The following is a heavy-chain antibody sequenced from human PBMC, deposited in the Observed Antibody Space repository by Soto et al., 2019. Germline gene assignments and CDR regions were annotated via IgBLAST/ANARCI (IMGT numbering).Heavy chain of an antibody. CDR3: ARVRSGWYQYFDY. V-gene: IGHV4-34*01. CDR2: INHSGST. CDR1: GGSFSGYY. Sequence: QVQLQQWGAGLLKPSETLSLTCAVYGGSFSGYYWSWIRQPPGKGLEWIGEINHSGSTNYNPSLKSRVTLSVDTSKNQFSLKLSSVTAADTAVYYCARVRSGWYQYFDYWGQGTLVTVSS. J-gene: IGHJ4*02. D-gene: IGHD6-19*01.